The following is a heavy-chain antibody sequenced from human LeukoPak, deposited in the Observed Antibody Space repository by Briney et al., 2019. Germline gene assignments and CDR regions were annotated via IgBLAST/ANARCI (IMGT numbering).Heavy chain of an antibody. D-gene: IGHD6-19*01. CDR1: GGSISSSSYY. CDR2: IYYSGST. J-gene: IGHJ4*02. V-gene: IGHV4-39*07. CDR3: ARDLAGRTDY. Sequence: SETLSLTCTVSGGSISSSSYYWGWIRQPPGKGLEWIGSIYYSGSTYYNPSLKSRVTISVDKSKNQFSLKLSSVTAADTAVYYCARDLAGRTDYWGQGTLVTVSS.